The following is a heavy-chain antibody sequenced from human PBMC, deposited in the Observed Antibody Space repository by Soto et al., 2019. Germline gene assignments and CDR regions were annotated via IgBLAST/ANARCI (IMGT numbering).Heavy chain of an antibody. D-gene: IGHD5-18*01. CDR3: ARMESFGSLNWFDP. Sequence: QVQLVQSGAEVKKPGASVKVSCKASGYTFTNNDVSWVRQATGQGLEWMGWMNPGSGDTGHAQKFQGRVTMTRDITIATAYMELNSLTSEDTAIYYCARMESFGSLNWFDPWDQGTLVTVSS. CDR1: GYTFTNND. J-gene: IGHJ5*02. V-gene: IGHV1-8*02. CDR2: MNPGSGDT.